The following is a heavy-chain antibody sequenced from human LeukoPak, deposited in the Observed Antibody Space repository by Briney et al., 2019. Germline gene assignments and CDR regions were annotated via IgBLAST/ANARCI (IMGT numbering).Heavy chain of an antibody. Sequence: GGSLRLSCAASGFTFSRYSMNWVRQAPGKGLEWVSYISSSTTYTNYADSVKGRFTISRDNAKNSLYLQMNSLRAEDTAVYYCARYTVTTFVVDYWGQGTLVTVSS. V-gene: IGHV3-21*05. CDR1: GFTFSRYS. CDR2: ISSSTTYT. D-gene: IGHD4-17*01. CDR3: ARYTVTTFVVDY. J-gene: IGHJ4*02.